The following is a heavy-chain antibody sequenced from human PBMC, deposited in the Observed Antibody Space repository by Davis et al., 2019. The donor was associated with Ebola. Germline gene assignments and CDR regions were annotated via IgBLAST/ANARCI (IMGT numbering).Heavy chain of an antibody. CDR1: GGSFSGYY. CDR3: ARDGSGYSLFDI. J-gene: IGHJ3*02. V-gene: IGHV4-59*01. CDR2: IYYSGST. Sequence: SETLSLTCAVYGGSFSGYYWSWIRQPPGKGLEWIGYIYYSGSTNYNPSLKSRVTISVDTSKNQFSLKLSSVTAADTAVYYCARDGSGYSLFDIWGQGTMVTVSS. D-gene: IGHD5-18*01.